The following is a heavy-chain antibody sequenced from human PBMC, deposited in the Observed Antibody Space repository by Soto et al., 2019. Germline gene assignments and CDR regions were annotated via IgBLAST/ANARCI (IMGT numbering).Heavy chain of an antibody. CDR2: ISGSGGST. D-gene: IGHD3-3*01. Sequence: GGSLRLSCAASGFTFSSSAMSWVRQAPGKGLEWVSAISGSGGSTYYADSVKGRFTISRDNSKNTLYLQMNSLRAEDTAVYYCVKLLWSGYSYFDYWGQGTLVTVSS. CDR1: GFTFSSSA. J-gene: IGHJ4*02. V-gene: IGHV3-23*01. CDR3: VKLLWSGYSYFDY.